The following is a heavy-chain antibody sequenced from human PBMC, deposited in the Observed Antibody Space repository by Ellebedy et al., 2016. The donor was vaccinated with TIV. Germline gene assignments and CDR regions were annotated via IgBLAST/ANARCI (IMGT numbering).Heavy chain of an antibody. CDR1: GFTSSLYW. J-gene: IGHJ6*02. Sequence: GESLKISXAASGFTSSLYWMTWVRQAPGKGLEWVANIKQDGSEKYYVDSVKGRFTISRDNAKNSLYLQMRSLRVEDTAVYYCARAAHFYSYGMDVWGQGTTVIVSS. CDR3: ARAAHFYSYGMDV. V-gene: IGHV3-7*01. CDR2: IKQDGSEK. D-gene: IGHD2-21*01.